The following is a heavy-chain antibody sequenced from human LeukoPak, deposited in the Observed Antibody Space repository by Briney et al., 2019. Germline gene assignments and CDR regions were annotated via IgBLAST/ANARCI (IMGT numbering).Heavy chain of an antibody. D-gene: IGHD1-26*01. Sequence: PGGSLRLSCAASGFTFSDYYMSWIRQAPGKGLEWVGRARNKANGYSTEYAASVKGRFTISRDDSENSLWLQMNSLKTEDTAVYCCTRTMGGGYSPFDYWGQGTLVTVSS. J-gene: IGHJ4*02. V-gene: IGHV3-72*01. CDR1: GFTFSDYY. CDR2: ARNKANGYST. CDR3: TRTMGGGYSPFDY.